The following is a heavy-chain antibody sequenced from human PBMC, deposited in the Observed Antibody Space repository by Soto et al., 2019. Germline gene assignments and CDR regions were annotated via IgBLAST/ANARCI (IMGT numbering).Heavy chain of an antibody. V-gene: IGHV3-33*01. D-gene: IGHD5-12*01. Sequence: QVQLVESGGGVVQPGRSLRLSCAASGFTFSSYGMHWVRQAPGKGLEWVAVIWYDGSNKYYADSVKGRFTISRDNSKNTLYLQMNSLRAEDTAVYYCARKRMVATGEGLDSWGQGTLVTVSS. CDR1: GFTFSSYG. CDR2: IWYDGSNK. CDR3: ARKRMVATGEGLDS. J-gene: IGHJ4*02.